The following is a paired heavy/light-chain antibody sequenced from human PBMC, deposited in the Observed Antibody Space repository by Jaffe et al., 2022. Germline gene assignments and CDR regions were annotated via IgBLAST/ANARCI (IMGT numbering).Heavy chain of an antibody. J-gene: IGHJ4*02. V-gene: IGHV3-72*01. CDR3: VRDGMRGGDLDY. CDR1: GFTFSDHY. Sequence: EVQLVESGGGLVQPGGSLRLSCAASGFTFSDHYMDWVRQTPGKGLEWVGRILRKINSYTTEYAASVKGRFTISRDDSKNSLYLQTNSLKTEDTAVYYCVRDGMRGGDLDYWGQGTLVTVSS. CDR2: ILRKINSYTT. D-gene: IGHD2-8*01.
Light chain of an antibody. CDR2: LGS. J-gene: IGKJ1*01. V-gene: IGKV2-28*01. CDR3: MQALQTPRT. CDR1: QSLLYSNGKDH. Sequence: EIVMTQSPLSLPVTPGEPASISCRASQSLLYSNGKDHLDWYLQKPGQSPQLLIYLGSNRASGVPDRFSGSGSGTEFTLKISRVEAEDVGVYYCMQALQTPRTFGQGTKVEIK.